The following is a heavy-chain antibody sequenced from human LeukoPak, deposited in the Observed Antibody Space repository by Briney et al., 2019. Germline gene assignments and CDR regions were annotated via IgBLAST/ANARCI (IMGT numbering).Heavy chain of an antibody. CDR2: ISAYNGNT. Sequence: ASVKVSCKASGYTFTSYGISWVRQAPGQGLKWMGWISAYNGNTNYAQKLQGRVTMTTDTSTSTAYMELRSLRSDDTAVYYCARLVVVAATDAFDIWGQGTMVTVSS. J-gene: IGHJ3*02. CDR3: ARLVVVAATDAFDI. V-gene: IGHV1-18*01. D-gene: IGHD2-15*01. CDR1: GYTFTSYG.